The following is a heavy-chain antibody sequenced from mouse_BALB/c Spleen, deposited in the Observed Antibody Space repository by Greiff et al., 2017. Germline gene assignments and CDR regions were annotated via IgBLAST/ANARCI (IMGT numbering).Heavy chain of an antibody. J-gene: IGHJ4*01. V-gene: IGHV1S41*01. Sequence: DLVKPGASVKLSCKASGYTFTSYWINWIKQRPGQGLEWIGRIAPGSGSTYYNEMFKGKATLTVDTSSSTAYIQLSSLSSEDSAVYFCARLGLYYYAMGYWGQGTSVTVSS. CDR1: GYTFTSYW. D-gene: IGHD4-1*01. CDR2: IAPGSGST. CDR3: ARLGLYYYAMGY.